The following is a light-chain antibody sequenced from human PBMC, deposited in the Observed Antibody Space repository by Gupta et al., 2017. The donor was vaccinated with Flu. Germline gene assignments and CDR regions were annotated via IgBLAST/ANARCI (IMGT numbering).Light chain of an antibody. CDR3: SSYTSTSTVV. CDR1: GGSYNR. V-gene: IGLV2-18*02. CDR2: EVS. Sequence: GGSYNRVSWYHQAPGTAPKLLIYEVSNRPSGVPDRFSGSKSGNTASLTISGLQAEDESDYYCSSYTSTSTVVFGGGTKLTVL. J-gene: IGLJ3*02.